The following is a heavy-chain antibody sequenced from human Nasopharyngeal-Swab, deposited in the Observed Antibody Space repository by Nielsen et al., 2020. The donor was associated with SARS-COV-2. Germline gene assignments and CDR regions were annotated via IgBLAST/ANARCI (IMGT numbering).Heavy chain of an antibody. V-gene: IGHV2-5*02. D-gene: IGHD3-10*01. CDR3: AHVLLLFGDFRPFDY. J-gene: IGHJ4*02. CDR1: GFSLTTNGVA. CDR2: IYWDDDK. Sequence: SGPTLVKPTQTFTLTCTFSGFSLTTNGVAVAWIRQPPGKALEWLAIIYWDDDKRYSPSLQSRLTITKDTSKNEVVLTMTNMNPVDTATYYCAHVLLLFGDFRPFDYWGQGILVTVSS.